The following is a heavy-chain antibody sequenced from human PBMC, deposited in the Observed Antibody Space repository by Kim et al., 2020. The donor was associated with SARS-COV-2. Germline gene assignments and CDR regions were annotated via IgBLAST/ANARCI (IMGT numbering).Heavy chain of an antibody. CDR1: GFTFSNYW. V-gene: IGHV3-74*01. J-gene: IGHJ4*02. CDR3: GSRIYTSFDS. CDR2: INSDGSRT. Sequence: GGSLRLSCAASGFTFSNYWMHWVRQAPGKGLVWVSHINSDGSRTTYADSVKGRFTVSRDNAKNTLYLQMNSLRAEDTAMYYCGSRIYTSFDSWGQGTLVTVSS.